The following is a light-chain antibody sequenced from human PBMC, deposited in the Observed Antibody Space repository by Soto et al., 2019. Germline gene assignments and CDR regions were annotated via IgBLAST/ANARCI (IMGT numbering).Light chain of an antibody. CDR3: QQYCSSPIT. V-gene: IGKV3-20*01. J-gene: IGKJ5*01. CDR1: QSVSSSY. Sequence: EIVLTQSPGTLSLSPGERATLSCRASQSVSSSYLAWYQQKPGQAPRLLIYGASRMATGIPDRFSGSRSGTDFTLTISRLEPEDCAVYYCQQYCSSPITFGRGTRLEIK. CDR2: GAS.